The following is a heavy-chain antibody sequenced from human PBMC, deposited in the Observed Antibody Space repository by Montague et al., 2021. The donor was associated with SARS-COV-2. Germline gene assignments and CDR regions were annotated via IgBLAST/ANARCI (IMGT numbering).Heavy chain of an antibody. V-gene: IGHV3-30*18. CDR1: GFTFNNFA. D-gene: IGHD3-10*01. CDR2: LSYDGSIQ. Sequence: SLRLSCAASGFTFNNFAMHWVRQAPGKGLGWVAVLSYDGSIQYYSDSLXGLFTISRDSSKKTLYLQMNSLSGEDTAVYYCAKNRDIFWFGEGRDSMDVWGQGTTVIVSS. J-gene: IGHJ6*02. CDR3: AKNRDIFWFGEGRDSMDV.